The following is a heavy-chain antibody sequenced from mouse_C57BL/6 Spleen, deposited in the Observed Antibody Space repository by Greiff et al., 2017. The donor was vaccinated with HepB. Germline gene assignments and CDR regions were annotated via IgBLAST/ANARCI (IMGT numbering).Heavy chain of an antibody. Sequence: QVQLKQSGPELVKPGASVKISCKASGYAFSSSWMNWVKQRPGKGLEWIGRIYPGDGDTNYNGKFKGKATLTADKSSSTAYMQLSSLTSEDAAVYFCARDRSNYVGAMDYWGQGTSVTVSS. V-gene: IGHV1-82*01. CDR2: IYPGDGDT. CDR1: GYAFSSSW. CDR3: ARDRSNYVGAMDY. D-gene: IGHD2-5*01. J-gene: IGHJ4*01.